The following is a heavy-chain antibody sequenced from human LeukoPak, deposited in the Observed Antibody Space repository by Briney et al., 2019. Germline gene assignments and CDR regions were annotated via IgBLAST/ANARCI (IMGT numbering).Heavy chain of an antibody. J-gene: IGHJ3*02. CDR3: VREASGGSKGVSGIFDI. CDR1: GGSISSRDYY. Sequence: ETLSLTCTVSGGSISSRDYYWGWIRQAPGKGLEWVASMKRDGSEKYYVDSVKGRFTISRDNAKNSLYLQMNSLRAEDTAVYHCVREASGGSKGVSGIFDIWGQGTLVTVSS. D-gene: IGHD2-15*01. CDR2: MKRDGSEK. V-gene: IGHV3-7*01.